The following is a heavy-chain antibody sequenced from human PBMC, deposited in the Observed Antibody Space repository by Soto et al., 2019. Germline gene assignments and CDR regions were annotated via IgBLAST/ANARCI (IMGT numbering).Heavy chain of an antibody. CDR2: INHSGST. CDR3: THPRLSSDY. CDR1: GGSFSRYC. J-gene: IGHJ4*02. V-gene: IGHV4-34*01. D-gene: IGHD6-25*01. Sequence: SETLSLTCAVYGGSFSRYCWSWIRQPPGKGLEWIGEINHSGSTYYNPSLKSRVTISVDTSKNQFSLKLSSVTAADTAVYYCTHPRLSSDYWGQGTLVTVSS.